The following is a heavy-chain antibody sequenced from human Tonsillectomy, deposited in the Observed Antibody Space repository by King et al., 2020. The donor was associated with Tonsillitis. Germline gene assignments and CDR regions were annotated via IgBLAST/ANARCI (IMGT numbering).Heavy chain of an antibody. CDR3: ARDHNIRLPATGFVY. J-gene: IGHJ4*02. Sequence: VQLVESGAEVKKPGASVRVSCKASGYTFTDYYMHWVRQAPGQGLEWRGWINPNSGGSNSAQKFQGRVTMTRDTSISAAYMELSRLRSDDTAVYYCARDHNIRLPATGFVYWGQGTLVTVSS. V-gene: IGHV1-2*02. CDR1: GYTFTDYY. D-gene: IGHD2-21*02. CDR2: INPNSGGS.